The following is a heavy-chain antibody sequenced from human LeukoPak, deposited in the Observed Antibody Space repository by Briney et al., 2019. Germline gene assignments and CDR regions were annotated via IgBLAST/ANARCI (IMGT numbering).Heavy chain of an antibody. Sequence: RSETLSLTCTVSGGSISSSSYYWGWTRQRPGKGREWIGSIYYSGSTYYNPSLKSRVTISVDTSKKQYSLKLSSVTAADTAVYYCARQRRYFDPDIIDYWGEGTLVTVSS. CDR3: ARQRRYFDPDIIDY. D-gene: IGHD3-9*01. CDR1: GGSISSSSYY. V-gene: IGHV4-39*01. CDR2: IYYSGST. J-gene: IGHJ4*02.